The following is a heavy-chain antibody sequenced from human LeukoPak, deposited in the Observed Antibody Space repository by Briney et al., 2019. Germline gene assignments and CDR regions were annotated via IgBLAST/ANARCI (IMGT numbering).Heavy chain of an antibody. D-gene: IGHD6-6*01. V-gene: IGHV3-30-3*01. CDR3: ARDPYEQLVYFDY. CDR2: ISYDGSNK. Sequence: PGGSLRLSCAASGFTFSSYAMHWVRQAPGKGLEWVAVISYDGSNKYYADSVKGRFTISRDNSKNTLYLQMNSLRAEDTAVYYCARDPYEQLVYFDYWGQGTLVTVSS. J-gene: IGHJ4*02. CDR1: GFTFSSYA.